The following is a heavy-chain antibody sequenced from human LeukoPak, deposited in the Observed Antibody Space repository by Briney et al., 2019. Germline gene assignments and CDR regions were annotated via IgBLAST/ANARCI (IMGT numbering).Heavy chain of an antibody. Sequence: GESLKIPCKGSGYSFSNYWIGWVRQMPGKGLEWMGIIYPEDSDTRYSPSFQGQVTISVDKSISTAYLQWRSLKASDTAMYYCARQDGSGWDRIDYWGQGTLVTVSS. J-gene: IGHJ4*02. CDR3: ARQDGSGWDRIDY. CDR2: IYPEDSDT. D-gene: IGHD6-19*01. V-gene: IGHV5-51*01. CDR1: GYSFSNYW.